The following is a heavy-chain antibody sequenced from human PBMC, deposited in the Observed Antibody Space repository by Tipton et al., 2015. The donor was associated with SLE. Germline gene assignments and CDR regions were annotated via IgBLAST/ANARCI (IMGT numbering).Heavy chain of an antibody. CDR1: GGSFSDHY. D-gene: IGHD5-12*01. CDR2: IDRRGNT. CDR3: ARLREATGLFSKRGWLDP. J-gene: IGHJ5*02. V-gene: IGHV4-34*01. Sequence: GLVKPSETLSLTCAVYGGSFSDHYWRWTWIRQPQPPGKGLEWIGEIDRRGNTKYNPSLKSRVAISVDTSGNQFSLRLSSVTAADTAIYYCARLREATGLFSKRGWLDPWGQGNLVTVSS.